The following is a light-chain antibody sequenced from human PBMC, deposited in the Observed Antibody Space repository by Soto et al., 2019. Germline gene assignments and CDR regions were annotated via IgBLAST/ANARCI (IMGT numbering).Light chain of an antibody. Sequence: DIVMTQSPDSLAVSLGERATINCKSSQSVLSSSNNMNYLTWFQQMPGQPPRLLIYWASTRESGVPDRFSGSGSGTDFTLTISSLQAEDVAVYYCQQYYCAPYTFGQGPKLEIK. CDR2: WAS. J-gene: IGKJ2*01. CDR3: QQYYCAPYT. CDR1: QSVLSSSNNMNY. V-gene: IGKV4-1*01.